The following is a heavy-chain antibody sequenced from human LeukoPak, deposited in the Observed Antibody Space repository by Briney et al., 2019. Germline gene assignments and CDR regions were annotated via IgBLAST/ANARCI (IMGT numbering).Heavy chain of an antibody. J-gene: IGHJ4*02. CDR2: IYYSGST. V-gene: IGHV4-59*01. Sequence: KPSETLSLTCTVSGGSISSYYWSWIRQPPGKGLEWIGYIYYSGSTNYNPSLKSRVTISVDTSKNQFSLKLSSVTAADTAVYYCARVNDSSGYYSPYFDYWGQGTLVTVSS. CDR1: GGSISSYY. D-gene: IGHD3-22*01. CDR3: ARVNDSSGYYSPYFDY.